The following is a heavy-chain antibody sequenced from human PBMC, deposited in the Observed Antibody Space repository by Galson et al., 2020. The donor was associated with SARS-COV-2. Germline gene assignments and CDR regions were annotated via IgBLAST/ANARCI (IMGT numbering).Heavy chain of an antibody. CDR2: ISSSANII. J-gene: IGHJ4*02. Sequence: GESLKISCAASGFTFNSYEMNWVRQAPGKGLEWVSFISSSANIIYYADSVKGRFSISRDNAKNSLYLQMNSLRDEDTAVYYCTRELYDYWGQGTLVTVSS. CDR3: TRELYDY. CDR1: GFTFNSYE. V-gene: IGHV3-48*03.